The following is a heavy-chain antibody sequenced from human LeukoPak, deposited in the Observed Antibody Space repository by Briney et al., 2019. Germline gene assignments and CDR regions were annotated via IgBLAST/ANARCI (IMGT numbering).Heavy chain of an antibody. D-gene: IGHD3-22*01. Sequence: ETPSHTCADHAGSFSVAYGSCMPHTLRKRLWRIGQIKPSRRICYTPSLKSRLNISVDASKNQFSMNLWSLTAADTAVYYCARGRQEVSMVVVVMTAVSYYLDVWGKGTTVTVS. CDR3: ARGRQEVSMVVVVMTAVSYYLDV. CDR2: IKPSRRI. V-gene: IGHV4-34*01. J-gene: IGHJ6*03. CDR1: AGSFSVAY.